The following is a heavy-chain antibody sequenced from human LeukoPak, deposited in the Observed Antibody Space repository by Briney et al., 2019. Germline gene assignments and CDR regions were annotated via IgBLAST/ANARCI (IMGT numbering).Heavy chain of an antibody. CDR1: GFTFSSSW. J-gene: IGHJ4*02. V-gene: IGHV3-7*03. D-gene: IGHD3-10*01. Sequence: GGSLRLSCAASGFTFSSSWMTWVRQAPGKGLEWVANIKQDGNEKYYADSVKGRFTISRGNSKNSVYLQMNSLRAEDTAVYYCVKDRVWLYYWGQGTLVTVSS. CDR3: VKDRVWLYY. CDR2: IKQDGNEK.